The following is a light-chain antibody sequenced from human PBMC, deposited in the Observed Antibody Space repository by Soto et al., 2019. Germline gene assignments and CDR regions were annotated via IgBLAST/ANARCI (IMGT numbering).Light chain of an antibody. CDR2: GAS. CDR1: QSVSSN. V-gene: IGKV3-15*01. Sequence: EIVMTQSPATLSVSPGERATLSCRASQSVSSNLAWYQQKPGQPPRLLIYGASTRATDVPVRISGSGSGTAFTLTISSLQSEDFAVYYCQQYNNWPGVLGQATKLEIK. CDR3: QQYNNWPGV. J-gene: IGKJ2*01.